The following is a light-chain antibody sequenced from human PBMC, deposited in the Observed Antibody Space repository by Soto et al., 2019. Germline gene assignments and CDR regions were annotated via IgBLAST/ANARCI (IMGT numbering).Light chain of an antibody. CDR1: QSISSA. J-gene: IGKJ5*01. CDR2: DAS. V-gene: IGKV1D-13*01. CDR3: QQFNNYIT. Sequence: AFQLTQSPSSLSASVGARVTITCGARQSISSAVGWYQQKPEEAPKLLIYDASMVERVVPSRFSGSGSGTDFTLTISSLQPEDFATYYCQQFNNYITFGQGTRLEIK.